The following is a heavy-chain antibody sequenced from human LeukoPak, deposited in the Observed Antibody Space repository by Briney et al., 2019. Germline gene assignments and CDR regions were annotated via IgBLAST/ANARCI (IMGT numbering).Heavy chain of an antibody. CDR2: IIPIFGTA. CDR3: ARGWHPEHGGTKSSGSVQWFDP. V-gene: IGHV1-69*05. CDR1: GGTFSSYA. Sequence: ASVKVSCKASGGTFSSYAISWVRQAPGQGLEWMGGIIPIFGTANYAQKFQGRVTITTDESTSTAYMELSSLRSEDTAVYYCARGWHPEHGGTKSSGSVQWFDPWGQGTLVTVSS. D-gene: IGHD6-6*01. J-gene: IGHJ5*02.